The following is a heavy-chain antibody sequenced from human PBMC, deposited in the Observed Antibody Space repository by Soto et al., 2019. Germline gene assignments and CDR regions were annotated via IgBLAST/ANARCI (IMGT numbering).Heavy chain of an antibody. J-gene: IGHJ6*02. CDR2: INPSGGST. CDR1: GYTFTSYY. Sequence: ASVKVSRKSSGYTFTSYYMHWVRQAPGQGLEWMGIINPSGGSTSYAQKFQGRVTMTRDTSTSTVYMELSSLRSEDTAVYYCARDTRYSSSWEYYGMDVWGQGTTVTVSS. CDR3: ARDTRYSSSWEYYGMDV. D-gene: IGHD6-13*01. V-gene: IGHV1-46*01.